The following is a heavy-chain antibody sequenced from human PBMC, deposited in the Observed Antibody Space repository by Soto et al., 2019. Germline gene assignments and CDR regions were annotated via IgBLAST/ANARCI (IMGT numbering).Heavy chain of an antibody. V-gene: IGHV3-7*03. Sequence: GGSLRLSCAASGFTFSDYYMSWIRQAPGKGLEWVANIKQDGSEKYYVDSVKGRFTISRDNAKNSLYLQMNSLRAEDTAVYYCARENHYFDYWGQGTLVTVYS. CDR3: ARENHYFDY. J-gene: IGHJ4*02. CDR2: IKQDGSEK. CDR1: GFTFSDYY.